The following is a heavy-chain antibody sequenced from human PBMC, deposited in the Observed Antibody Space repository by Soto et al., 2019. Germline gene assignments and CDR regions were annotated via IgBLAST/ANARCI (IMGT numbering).Heavy chain of an antibody. Sequence: PSATLSLTCAVSGYSMNSRDWWSWVREPPVERLEWIGEIFHSGTTNYNPSLKSRVTISVDKSKNQFSLKLSSVSAADTAVYYCARIVYCGGDCFSFDYWGQGTLVTVSS. CDR3: ARIVYCGGDCFSFDY. D-gene: IGHD2-21*02. J-gene: IGHJ4*02. CDR2: IFHSGTT. V-gene: IGHV4-4*02. CDR1: GYSMNSRDW.